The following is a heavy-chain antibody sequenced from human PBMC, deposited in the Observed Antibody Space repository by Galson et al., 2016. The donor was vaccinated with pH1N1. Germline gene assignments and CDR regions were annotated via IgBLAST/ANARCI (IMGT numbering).Heavy chain of an antibody. D-gene: IGHD1-26*01. CDR3: TRDAGGYSDFDY. Sequence: CAASGFTFSAYAMHWVRRAPGKGLEYVSVIGSNERTTYYADSVNGRFTISRDNSKNTVYLQMGSLRAEDMAVYYCTRDAGGYSDFDYWGQGTLVTVSS. CDR2: IGSNERTT. J-gene: IGHJ4*02. V-gene: IGHV3-64*02. CDR1: GFTFSAYA.